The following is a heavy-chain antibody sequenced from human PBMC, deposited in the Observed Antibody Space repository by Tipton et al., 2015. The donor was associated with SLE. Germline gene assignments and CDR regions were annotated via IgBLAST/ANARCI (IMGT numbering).Heavy chain of an antibody. D-gene: IGHD4-11*01. CDR1: GGSFSGYY. Sequence: TLSPTCAVYGGSFSGYYWSWIRQPPGKGLEWIGEINHSGSTNYNPSLKSRVTISVDTSKNQFSLKLSSVTAADTAVYYCARGALHHDAFDIWGQGTMVTVSS. CDR2: INHSGST. J-gene: IGHJ3*02. CDR3: ARGALHHDAFDI. V-gene: IGHV4-34*01.